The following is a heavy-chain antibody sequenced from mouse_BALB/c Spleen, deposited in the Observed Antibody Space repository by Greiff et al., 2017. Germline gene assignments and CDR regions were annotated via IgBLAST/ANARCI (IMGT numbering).Heavy chain of an antibody. D-gene: IGHD2-10*01. V-gene: IGHV3-2*02. CDR2: ISYSGST. CDR1: GYSITSDYA. Sequence: QSGPGLVKPSQSLSLTCTVTGYSITSDYAWNWIRQFPGNKLEWMGYISYSGSTSYNPSLKSRISITRDTSKNQFFLQLNSVTTEDTATYYCARRAYYGLAWFAYWGQGTLVTVSA. CDR3: ARRAYYGLAWFAY. J-gene: IGHJ3*01.